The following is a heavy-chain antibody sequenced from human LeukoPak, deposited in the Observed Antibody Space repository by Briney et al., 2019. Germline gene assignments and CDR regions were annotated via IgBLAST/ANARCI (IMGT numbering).Heavy chain of an antibody. CDR2: IWYDGSNK. CDR3: ARSSGGSCYTGVEY. Sequence: TGGSLRLSCAAPGFTFSSYGMHWVRQAPGKGLEWVAVIWYDGSNKYYADSVKGRFTISRDNSKNTLYLQMNSLRAEDTAVYYCARSSGGSCYTGVEYWGQGTLVTVSS. CDR1: GFTFSSYG. J-gene: IGHJ4*02. D-gene: IGHD2-15*01. V-gene: IGHV3-33*01.